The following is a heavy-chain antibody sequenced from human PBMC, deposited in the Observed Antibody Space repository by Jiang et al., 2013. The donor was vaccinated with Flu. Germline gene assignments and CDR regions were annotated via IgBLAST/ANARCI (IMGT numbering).Heavy chain of an antibody. V-gene: IGHV1-18*04. J-gene: IGHJ4*02. CDR1: GFSFTSDA. CDR3: AREFEHPRPNIYYLDY. D-gene: IGHD2-21*01. CDR2: ISGVSGNT. Sequence: SGAEVKKPGTSVKVSCTASGFSFTSDAVTWVRQAPGQGLEWMARISGVSGNTDYAQRFQGRLTLTTDTSTNTAYMELRSLRSDDTAFYYCAREFEHPRPNIYYLDYWGQGTLVTVSS.